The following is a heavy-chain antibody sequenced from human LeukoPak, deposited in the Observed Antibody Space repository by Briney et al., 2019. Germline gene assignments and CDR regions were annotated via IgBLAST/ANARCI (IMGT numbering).Heavy chain of an antibody. CDR3: AKEREMATRYYFDY. CDR1: GFTLGSYG. Sequence: GGSLRLSCAASGFTLGSYGMHWVRQAPGKGLEWVASISYDGSNEYYGDSVKGRFSVSRDNSKNTLYLHMDSLRAEDTAVYYCAKEREMATRYYFDYWGQGTLVTVSS. D-gene: IGHD5-24*01. J-gene: IGHJ4*02. CDR2: ISYDGSNE. V-gene: IGHV3-30*18.